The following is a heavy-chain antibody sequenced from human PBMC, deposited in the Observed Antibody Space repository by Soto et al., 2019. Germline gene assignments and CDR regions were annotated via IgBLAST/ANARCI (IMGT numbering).Heavy chain of an antibody. CDR1: GFTLSSYA. Sequence: GGSLRLSCAASGFTLSSYAMNWVRRAPGKGLEWVSAISASGDNTYYADSVKGRFTISRDNSKSTLYLLLNSLRAEDTAVYYCARADCTTSSCQPPYYHGLDVWGQGTTVT. CDR3: ARADCTTSSCQPPYYHGLDV. CDR2: ISASGDNT. J-gene: IGHJ6*02. D-gene: IGHD2-2*01. V-gene: IGHV3-23*01.